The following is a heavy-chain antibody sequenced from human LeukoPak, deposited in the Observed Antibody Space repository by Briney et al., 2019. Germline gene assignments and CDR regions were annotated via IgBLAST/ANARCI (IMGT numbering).Heavy chain of an antibody. CDR2: MYLSGTT. J-gene: IGHJ4*02. Sequence: SETLSLTCTVSGDSINSLDLWSWVRQPPGKGLEWIGDMYLSGTTHSNPSVKSRVTISIDKSKNQFFLNLSSVTAADTAVYYCAGLVGRYSSGLYYYYFDYWGQGTLVTVSS. CDR1: GDSINSLDL. V-gene: IGHV4-4*02. CDR3: AGLVGRYSSGLYYYYFDY. D-gene: IGHD3-22*01.